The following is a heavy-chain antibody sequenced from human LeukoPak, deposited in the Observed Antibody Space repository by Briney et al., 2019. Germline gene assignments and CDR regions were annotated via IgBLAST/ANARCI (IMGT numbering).Heavy chain of an antibody. Sequence: SVKVSCKASGGTFSSYAISWVRQAPGQGLEWMGGIIPIFGTANYAQKFQGRVTITADESTSTAYMELSSLRSEDTAVYYCARQYGTPSYFDYWGQGTLVTVSS. CDR2: IIPIFGTA. J-gene: IGHJ4*02. D-gene: IGHD1-26*01. CDR1: GGTFSSYA. CDR3: ARQYGTPSYFDY. V-gene: IGHV1-69*13.